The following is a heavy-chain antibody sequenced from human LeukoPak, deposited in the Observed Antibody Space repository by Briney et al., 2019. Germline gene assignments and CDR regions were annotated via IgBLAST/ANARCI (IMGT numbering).Heavy chain of an antibody. CDR3: ARGTTARDAFDI. CDR2: ISAYNGNT. Sequence: ASVKVSCKASGYTFTSYGISWVRPAPGQGLEWMGWISAYNGNTNYAQKLQGRVTMTTDTSTSTAYMELRSLRSDDTAAYYCARGTTARDAFDIWGQGTMVTVSS. J-gene: IGHJ3*02. V-gene: IGHV1-18*01. D-gene: IGHD1-1*01. CDR1: GYTFTSYG.